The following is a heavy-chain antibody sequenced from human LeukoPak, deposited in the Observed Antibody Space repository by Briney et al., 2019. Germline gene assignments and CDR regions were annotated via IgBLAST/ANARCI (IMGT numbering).Heavy chain of an antibody. D-gene: IGHD6-19*01. CDR3: ARGMGGAVAMYYYYGMDV. CDR1: GYTFTSYD. Sequence: ASVKVSCKASGYTFTSYDINWVRQATGQGLEWMGWMNPNSGNTGYAQKFQGRVTMTRNTSISTAYMELSSLRSEDTAVYYCARGMGGAVAMYYYYGMDVWGQGTTVTASS. V-gene: IGHV1-8*01. CDR2: MNPNSGNT. J-gene: IGHJ6*02.